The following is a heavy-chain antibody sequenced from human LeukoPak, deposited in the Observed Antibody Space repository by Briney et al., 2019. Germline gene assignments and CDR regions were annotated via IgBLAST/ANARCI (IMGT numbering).Heavy chain of an antibody. CDR3: ASAHYYDSSGYPY. D-gene: IGHD3-22*01. CDR2: IYPGDSDT. Sequence: GESLKISCKGSGYSFTSYWIGWVRQMPGKGLEWKGIIYPGDSDTRYSPSFQGQVTISADKSISTAYLQWSSLKASDTAMYYCASAHYYDSSGYPYWGQGTLVTVSS. J-gene: IGHJ4*02. CDR1: GYSFTSYW. V-gene: IGHV5-51*01.